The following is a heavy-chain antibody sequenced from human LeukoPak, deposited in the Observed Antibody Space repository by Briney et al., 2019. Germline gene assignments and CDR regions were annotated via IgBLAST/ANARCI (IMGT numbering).Heavy chain of an antibody. CDR2: IYYSGST. Sequence: SETLSLTCTVSGGSISSSSYYWGWIRQPPGKGLEWIGSIYYSGSTYYSPSLKSRITVSVDTSKNQFSLKLSSVSAADTARYYCARQFSSRDSFDYYYYVMDVWAQGTTVIVSS. CDR3: ARQFSSRDSFDYYYYVMDV. V-gene: IGHV4-39*01. CDR1: GGSISSSSYY. D-gene: IGHD6-13*01. J-gene: IGHJ6*02.